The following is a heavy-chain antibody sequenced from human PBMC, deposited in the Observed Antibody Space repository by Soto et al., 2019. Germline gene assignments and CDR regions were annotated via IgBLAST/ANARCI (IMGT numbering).Heavy chain of an antibody. J-gene: IGHJ4*02. CDR2: IYYSGST. Sequence: SETLSLTCTVSGGSVSSSSYYWGWIRQPPGKNLEWIGSIYYSGSTYYNPSLRSRVTISVDRSRDQFSLKLYSVTAADTAVYYCARAVGYCNGVSCFRGYFDYWGQGTLVTVSS. D-gene: IGHD2-15*01. CDR1: GGSVSSSSYY. V-gene: IGHV4-39*01. CDR3: ARAVGYCNGVSCFRGYFDY.